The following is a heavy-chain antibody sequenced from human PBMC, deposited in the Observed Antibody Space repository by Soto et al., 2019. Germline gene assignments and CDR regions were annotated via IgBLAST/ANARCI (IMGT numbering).Heavy chain of an antibody. CDR2: INHSGST. CDR3: ARGIVRAAAGSRFDP. D-gene: IGHD6-13*01. J-gene: IGHJ5*02. CDR1: GGSFSGYY. V-gene: IGHV4-34*01. Sequence: SETLSLTCAVYGGSFSGYYWSWIRQPPGKGLEWIGEINHSGSTNYNPSLQSRVTISVDTSKNQFSLKLSSVTAADTAVYYCARGIVRAAAGSRFDPWGQGTLVTVSS.